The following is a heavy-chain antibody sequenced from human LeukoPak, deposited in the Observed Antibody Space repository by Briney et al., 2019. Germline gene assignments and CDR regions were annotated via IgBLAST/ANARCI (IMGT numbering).Heavy chain of an antibody. CDR3: ARRYCGGDCHSPYFDY. CDR2: IKQDGSER. J-gene: IGHJ4*02. Sequence: PGGSLRLSCAASGFTLSSYWMSWVRQAPGKGLEWVANIKQDGSERYYVDSVKGRFTISSDNAKNSLYLQMNSLRAEDTAVYYRARRYCGGDCHSPYFDYWGQGTLVTVSS. D-gene: IGHD2-21*02. V-gene: IGHV3-7*01. CDR1: GFTLSSYW.